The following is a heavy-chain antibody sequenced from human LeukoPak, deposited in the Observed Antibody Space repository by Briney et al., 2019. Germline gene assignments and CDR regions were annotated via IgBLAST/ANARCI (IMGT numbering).Heavy chain of an antibody. J-gene: IGHJ4*02. CDR2: IYHSGST. D-gene: IGHD4-17*01. Sequence: SETLSLTCAVSGGSISSGNWWSWVRQPPGKGLEWIGEIYHSGSTNYNPSLKSRVTISVDKSKNQFSLKLSSVTAADTAVYYCATSYYNYGDHLLYYFDYWGQGTLVTVSS. CDR1: GGSISSGNW. V-gene: IGHV4-4*02. CDR3: ATSYYNYGDHLLYYFDY.